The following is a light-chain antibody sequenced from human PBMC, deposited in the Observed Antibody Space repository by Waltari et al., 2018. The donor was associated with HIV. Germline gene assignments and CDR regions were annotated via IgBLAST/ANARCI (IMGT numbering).Light chain of an antibody. CDR3: AAWDDSLNGAI. Sequence: QSVLTQPPSASGTPGQRVTISCSGSSSNIGSHTVSWSQHLPGTAPKLLIYNNSPRPSGVPDRFSGSKSDTSASLAISGLQSEDEAGYFCAAWDDSLNGAIFGGGTKLTVL. J-gene: IGLJ2*01. CDR2: NNS. CDR1: SSNIGSHT. V-gene: IGLV1-44*01.